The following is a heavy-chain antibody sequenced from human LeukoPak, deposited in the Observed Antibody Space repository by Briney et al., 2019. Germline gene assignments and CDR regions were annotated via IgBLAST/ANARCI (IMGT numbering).Heavy chain of an antibody. J-gene: IGHJ4*02. D-gene: IGHD1-26*01. CDR3: ASGSYPPRDY. V-gene: IGHV4-34*01. CDR2: IDHSGST. CDR1: GGSFSGYY. Sequence: SETLSLTCAVYGGSFSGYYWSWIRQPPGKGLEWIGEIDHSGSTNFNPSLKSRVTISVDTSKNQFSLKLSSVTAADTAVYYCASGSYPPRDYWGQGTLVSVSS.